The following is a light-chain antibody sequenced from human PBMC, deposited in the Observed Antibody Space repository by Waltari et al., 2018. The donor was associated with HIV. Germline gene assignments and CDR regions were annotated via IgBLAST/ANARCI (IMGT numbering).Light chain of an antibody. CDR2: KAP. CDR1: QSISSW. Sequence: EIPNTQSPSTLSESVADRVTITCRASQSISSWLSWYQKKPAKAPKVLCYKAPNFETGVPSRVSGSGSGAEYTLTICSRQPDDFATYYCQPYKSYSWTFGEGTKVEIK. V-gene: IGKV1-5*03. J-gene: IGKJ1*01. CDR3: QPYKSYSWT.